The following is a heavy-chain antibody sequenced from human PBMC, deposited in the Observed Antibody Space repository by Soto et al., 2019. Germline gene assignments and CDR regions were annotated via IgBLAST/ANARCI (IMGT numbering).Heavy chain of an antibody. Sequence: GASVKVSFKASGYTFTSYGISWVRQAPGQGLEWMGWISAYNGNTNYAQKLQGRVTMTTDTSTSTAYMELRSLRSDDTAVYYCARDTGGRGYSYGYVPLDYWGQGTLVTVSS. V-gene: IGHV1-18*01. CDR2: ISAYNGNT. J-gene: IGHJ4*02. CDR1: GYTFTSYG. CDR3: ARDTGGRGYSYGYVPLDY. D-gene: IGHD5-18*01.